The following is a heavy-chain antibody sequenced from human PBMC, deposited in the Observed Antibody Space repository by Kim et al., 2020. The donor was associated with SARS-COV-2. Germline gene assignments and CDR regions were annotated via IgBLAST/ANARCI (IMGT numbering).Heavy chain of an antibody. CDR3: AREQSGIGATAEVDY. CDR1: GFTFSNYA. Sequence: WGSLRLSCAASGFTFSNYAMHWVRQAPGKGLEWVALISYDGSNRNYADSLKGRFTISRDNSKNTLYLEMNSPRAEDTAVYYCAREQSGIGATAEVDYWG. CDR2: ISYDGSNR. J-gene: IGHJ4*01. D-gene: IGHD6-25*01. V-gene: IGHV3-30*04.